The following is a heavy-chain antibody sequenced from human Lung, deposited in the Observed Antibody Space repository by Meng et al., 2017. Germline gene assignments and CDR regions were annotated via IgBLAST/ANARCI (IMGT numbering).Heavy chain of an antibody. CDR2: INPKSGDT. Sequence: QGELGQSGVEVKKPGASVKVSCKASGYTFPDYWLHWVRRAPGQGLEWMGRINPKSGDTHYAQRFQGRVTMTGDTPISTAYMELSGLRSDDTAMYYCARDEDISAAGKLFGDYWGQGTLVTVSS. D-gene: IGHD6-13*01. CDR1: GYTFPDYW. J-gene: IGHJ4*02. V-gene: IGHV1-2*06. CDR3: ARDEDISAAGKLFGDY.